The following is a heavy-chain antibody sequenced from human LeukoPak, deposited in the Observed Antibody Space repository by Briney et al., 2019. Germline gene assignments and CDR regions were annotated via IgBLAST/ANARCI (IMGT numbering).Heavy chain of an antibody. CDR1: GGTFSSYA. J-gene: IGHJ4*02. D-gene: IGHD5-18*01. CDR3: ATLYSYGYFDY. V-gene: IGHV1-69*05. CDR2: IIPIFGTA. Sequence: ASVKVSCKASGGTFSSYAISWVRQAPGQGLEWMGRIIPIFGTANYAQKFQGRVTITTDESTSTAYMELSSLRSEDTAVYYCATLYSYGYFDYWGQGTLVTVSS.